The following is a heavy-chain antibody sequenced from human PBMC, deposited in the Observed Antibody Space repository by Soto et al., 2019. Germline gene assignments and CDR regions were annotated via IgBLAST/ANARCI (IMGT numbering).Heavy chain of an antibody. D-gene: IGHD6-6*01. J-gene: IGHJ4*02. CDR2: ISGHNGNT. V-gene: IGHV1-18*01. CDR1: GYTFTRFG. Sequence: QVQLVQSGTEVKKPGASVKVSCKASGYTFTRFGINWVRQAPGQGLEWMGWISGHNGNTHSAQNFQRRVIVTTGTSRNTAYMELGSLVSDYTAVYYCARGFEARGQLVGGFDFWGQGTLVTVSS. CDR3: ARGFEARGQLVGGFDF.